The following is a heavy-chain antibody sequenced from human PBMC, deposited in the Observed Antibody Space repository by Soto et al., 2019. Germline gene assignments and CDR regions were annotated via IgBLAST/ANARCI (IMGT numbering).Heavy chain of an antibody. CDR2: IFYSGST. CDR3: ARDRRDGYNRLPYGMDV. CDR1: GGSISDYDYY. J-gene: IGHJ6*02. V-gene: IGHV4-30-4*01. Sequence: SETLSLTCSVSGGSISDYDYYWSWIRQPPGKGLEWIGYIFYSGSTSYTPSLKSRVTISIDTSKNQFSLNLTSVTAADTAVYFCARDRRDGYNRLPYGMDVWGQGTTVTV. D-gene: IGHD5-12*01.